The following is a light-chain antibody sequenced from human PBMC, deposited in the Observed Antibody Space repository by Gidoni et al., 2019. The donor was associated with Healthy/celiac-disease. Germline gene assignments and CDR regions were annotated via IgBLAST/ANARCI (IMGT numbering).Light chain of an antibody. J-gene: IGKJ4*01. Sequence: DIQMTQSPSSLSASVGDIVTITFQASQDISNYLNWYQQKPGKAPKLLIYDASNLETGVPSRFSGSGSGTDFTFTISSLQPEDIATYYCQQYDNIPPAFGGGTKVEIK. CDR3: QQYDNIPPA. CDR1: QDISNY. V-gene: IGKV1-33*01. CDR2: DAS.